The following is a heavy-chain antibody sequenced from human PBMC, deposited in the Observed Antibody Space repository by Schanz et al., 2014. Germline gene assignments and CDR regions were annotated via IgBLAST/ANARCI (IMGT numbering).Heavy chain of an antibody. D-gene: IGHD1-26*01. CDR2: IGNGGVTI. CDR3: ARNRGSGGQNWYFDL. CDR1: GFTLSNYA. V-gene: IGHV3-48*04. Sequence: EVQLLESGGGLVEPGGSLRLSCAASGFTLSNYAMSWVRQAPGKGLEWVSYIGNGGVTIYYADSVKGRFTISRDNSKNSLFLQLNSLRADDTAVYYCARNRGSGGQNWYFDLWGRGTLVTVSS. J-gene: IGHJ2*01.